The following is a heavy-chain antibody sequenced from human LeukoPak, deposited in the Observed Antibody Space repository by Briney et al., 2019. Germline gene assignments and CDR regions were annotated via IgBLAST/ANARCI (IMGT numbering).Heavy chain of an antibody. CDR1: GGSISSGGYS. CDR3: ARVIYSSGFDY. CDR2: IYYSGST. J-gene: IGHJ4*02. Sequence: TLSLTCAVSGGSISSGGYSWSWIRQPPGKGLEWIGYIYYSGSTNYNPSLKSRVTISVDTSKNQFSLKLSTVTAADTAVYYCARVIYSSGFDYWGQGTLVTVSS. D-gene: IGHD6-19*01. V-gene: IGHV4-61*08.